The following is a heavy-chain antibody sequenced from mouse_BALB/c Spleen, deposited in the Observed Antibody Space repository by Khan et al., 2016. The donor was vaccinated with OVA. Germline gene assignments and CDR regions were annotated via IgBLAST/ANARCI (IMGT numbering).Heavy chain of an antibody. V-gene: IGHV5-6*01. CDR1: GFTFSSYG. CDR3: ASHLTGSFAY. CDR2: ISSGGDYT. J-gene: IGHJ3*01. D-gene: IGHD4-1*01. Sequence: EVELVESGGDLVKPGGSLKLSCAASGFTFSSYGMSWVRQTPDKRLEWVATISSGGDYTYYPDSVKGRFTISRDNAKNTLYLQMSSLKSAATAMYYCASHLTGSFAYWGQGTLVTVSA.